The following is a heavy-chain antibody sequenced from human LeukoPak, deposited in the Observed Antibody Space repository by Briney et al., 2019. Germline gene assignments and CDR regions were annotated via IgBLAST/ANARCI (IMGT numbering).Heavy chain of an antibody. CDR2: INPNSGGT. D-gene: IGHD5-18*01. CDR1: GYTFTGYY. Sequence: ASVKVSCKASGYTFTGYYMHWVRQAPGQGLEWMGWINPNSGGTNYAQKFQGRVTMTRDTSISTAYMELSRLRSDDTAVYYCARYRGYSYGFDPLGQGTLVTVSS. CDR3: ARYRGYSYGFDP. J-gene: IGHJ5*02. V-gene: IGHV1-2*02.